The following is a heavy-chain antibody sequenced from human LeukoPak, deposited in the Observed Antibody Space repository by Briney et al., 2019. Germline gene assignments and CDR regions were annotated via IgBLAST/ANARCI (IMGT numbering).Heavy chain of an antibody. CDR3: ARDRSARAVGPYYFDY. J-gene: IGHJ4*02. D-gene: IGHD6-19*01. CDR2: TYYRSKWYN. CDR1: GVSVSSNSVA. Sequence: SRTLSLTCAISGVSVSSNSVAWVWITPSTSIGLDWLGSTYYRSKWYNDYAVSVKSRITINPDTSKNQFSLQLNSVTPEDTAVYYCARDRSARAVGPYYFDYWGQGTLVTVSS. V-gene: IGHV6-1*01.